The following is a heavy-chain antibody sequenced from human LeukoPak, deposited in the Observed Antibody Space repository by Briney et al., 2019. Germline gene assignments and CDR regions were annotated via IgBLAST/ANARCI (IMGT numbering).Heavy chain of an antibody. CDR1: GFTFSSYA. D-gene: IGHD4-11*01. CDR2: ISGSGGST. Sequence: GGSLRLSCAASGFTFSSYAMSWVRQAPGKGLEWVSAISGSGGSTYYADSVKGRFTISRDNSKNTLYLQMNSLRAEDTAVYYCAKVHDYSNYIPVHIFDYWGQGTLVTVSS. V-gene: IGHV3-23*01. CDR3: AKVHDYSNYIPVHIFDY. J-gene: IGHJ4*02.